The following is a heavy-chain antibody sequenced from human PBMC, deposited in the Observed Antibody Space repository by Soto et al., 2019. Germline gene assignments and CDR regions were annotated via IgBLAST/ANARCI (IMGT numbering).Heavy chain of an antibody. CDR2: ISAYNGNT. Sequence: ASVKVSCKASGYTFTSYGISWVRQAPGQGLEWMGWISAYNGNTNYAQKLQGRVTMTTDTSTSTAYMELRSLRSDDTAVYYCARDSRGYCSSTSCWDWFDPWGQGTLVTVSS. CDR3: ARDSRGYCSSTSCWDWFDP. D-gene: IGHD2-2*01. CDR1: GYTFTSYG. J-gene: IGHJ5*02. V-gene: IGHV1-18*01.